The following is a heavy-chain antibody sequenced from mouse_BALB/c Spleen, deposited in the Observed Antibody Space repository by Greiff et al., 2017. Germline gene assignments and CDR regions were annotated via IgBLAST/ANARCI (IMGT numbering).Heavy chain of an antibody. CDR3: ARSGTPYAMDY. J-gene: IGHJ4*01. Sequence: QVQLQQSGPELVKPGASVKMSCKASGYTFTDYVISWVKQRTGQGLEWIGEIYPGSGSTYYNEKFKGKATLTADKSSNTAYMQLSSLTSKDSAVYFCARSGTPYAMDYWGQGTSVTVSS. CDR1: GYTFTDYV. D-gene: IGHD4-1*01. V-gene: IGHV1-77*01. CDR2: IYPGSGST.